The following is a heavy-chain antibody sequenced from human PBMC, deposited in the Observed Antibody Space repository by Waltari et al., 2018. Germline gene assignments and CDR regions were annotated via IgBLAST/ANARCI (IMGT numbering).Heavy chain of an antibody. Sequence: EVQLVESGGGLIQPGGSLRLSCAASGFTVSSNYMSWVRQAPGKGLEWVSVIYSGGSTYYADAVKGGFTISRDNSKNTLYLQMNSLRAEDTAVYYCAREGPHSSSWYGGGVDYLGQGTLVTVSS. J-gene: IGHJ4*02. D-gene: IGHD6-13*01. V-gene: IGHV3-53*01. CDR2: IYSGGST. CDR1: GFTVSSNY. CDR3: AREGPHSSSWYGGGVDY.